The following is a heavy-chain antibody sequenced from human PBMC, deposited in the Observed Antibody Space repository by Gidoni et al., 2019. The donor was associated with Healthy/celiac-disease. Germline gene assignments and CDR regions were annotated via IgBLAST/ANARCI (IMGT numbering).Heavy chain of an antibody. CDR3: AKDVSTGDYYYYGMDV. Sequence: EVQLLESGGGLVQPGGSLRLSCVAPGFTFSSYAMSWVRQAPGKGLEWVSAISGSGGSTYYADSVKGRFTISRDNSKNTLYLQMNSLRAEDTAVYYCAKDVSTGDYYYYGMDVWGQGTTVTVSS. CDR1: GFTFSSYA. D-gene: IGHD2-2*01. CDR2: ISGSGGST. J-gene: IGHJ6*02. V-gene: IGHV3-23*01.